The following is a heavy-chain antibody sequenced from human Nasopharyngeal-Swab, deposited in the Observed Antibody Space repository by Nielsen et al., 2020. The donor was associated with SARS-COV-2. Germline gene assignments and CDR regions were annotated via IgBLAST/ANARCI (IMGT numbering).Heavy chain of an antibody. CDR2: IYYSGST. CDR1: GGSIHSYY. V-gene: IGHV4-59*12. D-gene: IGHD6-19*01. J-gene: IGHJ4*02. Sequence: SETLSLTCTVSGGSIHSYYWSWIRQPPGKGLEWIGYIYYSGSTNYNPSLKSRVTISVDTSKNQFSLKLSSVTAADTAVYYCAREWYSSGWYGVWGQGTLVTVSS. CDR3: AREWYSSGWYGV.